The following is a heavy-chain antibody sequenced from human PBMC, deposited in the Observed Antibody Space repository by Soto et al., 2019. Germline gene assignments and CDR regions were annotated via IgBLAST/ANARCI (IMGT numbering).Heavy chain of an antibody. V-gene: IGHV3-11*06. CDR3: ARGLEWPNYMDV. CDR1: GFDLSDYY. D-gene: IGHD3-3*01. Sequence: GGSLRLSCAASGFDLSDYYMSWIRQAPGKGLEWVSSISSSSSYINYADSLQGRFTISRDNAKNSLYLQMNSLRAEDTAVYYCARGLEWPNYMDVWGKGTTVTVSS. CDR2: ISSSSSYI. J-gene: IGHJ6*03.